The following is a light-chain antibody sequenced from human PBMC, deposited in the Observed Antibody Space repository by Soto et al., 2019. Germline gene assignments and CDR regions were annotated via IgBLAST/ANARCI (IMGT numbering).Light chain of an antibody. V-gene: IGKV3-11*01. J-gene: IGKJ1*01. CDR2: DAS. Sequence: EIVLAQSPATLSLSPGERDTLSCRASQSVSSYLAWYQQKPGQAPRLLIYDASNRATGIPARFSGSGSGTDFTLTISSLEPEDFAVYYCQQRSNWPTFDQGTKV. CDR1: QSVSSY. CDR3: QQRSNWPT.